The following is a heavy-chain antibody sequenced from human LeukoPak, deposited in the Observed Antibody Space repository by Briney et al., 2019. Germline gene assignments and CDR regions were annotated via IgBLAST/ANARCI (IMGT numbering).Heavy chain of an antibody. J-gene: IGHJ4*02. CDR3: AKQGSYTTGWFDY. Sequence: PGGSLRLSCAASGFTFSNYAMSWVRQAPGKGLEWVACISGSGSTIYYTDSVKGRFTISRDNSKHTLYLQMTSLRAEDTALYYCAKQGSYTTGWFDYWGQGALVTVSS. CDR2: ISGSGSTI. D-gene: IGHD3-10*01. V-gene: IGHV3-23*01. CDR1: GFTFSNYA.